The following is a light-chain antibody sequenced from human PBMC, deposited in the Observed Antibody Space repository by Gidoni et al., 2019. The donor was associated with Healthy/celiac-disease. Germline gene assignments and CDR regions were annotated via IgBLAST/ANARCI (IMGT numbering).Light chain of an antibody. CDR3: CSYAGSSTFAV. CDR1: SSDVGSYNL. V-gene: IGLV2-23*02. CDR2: EVS. J-gene: IGLJ2*01. Sequence: SALTQPASVSGSPGQSITISCTGTSSDVGSYNLFSWYQQHPGKAPKLMIYEVSKRPSGVSNRFSGSKSGNTASLTISGLQAEDEADYYCCSYAGSSTFAVFGGGTKLTVL.